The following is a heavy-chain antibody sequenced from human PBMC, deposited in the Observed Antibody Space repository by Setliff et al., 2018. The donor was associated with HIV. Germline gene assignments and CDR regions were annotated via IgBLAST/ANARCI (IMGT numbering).Heavy chain of an antibody. V-gene: IGHV1-2*06. CDR3: ARDWAEDYYGSGSFQY. D-gene: IGHD3-10*01. Sequence: ASVKVSCKASGYTFTTYAMNWVRQAPGQGLEWMGRINTNSGGTNYAQKFQGRVTMTRDTSISTAYMELSRLRSDDTAVYYCARDWAEDYYGSGSFQYWGQGTLVTVSS. CDR1: GYTFTTYA. CDR2: INTNSGGT. J-gene: IGHJ1*01.